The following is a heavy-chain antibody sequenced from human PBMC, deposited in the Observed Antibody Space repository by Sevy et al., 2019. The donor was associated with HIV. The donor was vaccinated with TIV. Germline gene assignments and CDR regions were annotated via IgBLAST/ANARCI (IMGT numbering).Heavy chain of an antibody. V-gene: IGHV3-15*05. Sequence: GGCLRLSCAASGFTFTSAWMNWVRQAPGKGLDWVGHIKPNSDGGTTDYAAPLKGRFSISRDDSKNAIYLQMNSLKIEDTAVYYCATGPRLFLAWGQGTLVTVSS. CDR3: ATGPRLFLA. CDR2: IKPNSDGGTT. J-gene: IGHJ5*02. CDR1: GFTFTSAW.